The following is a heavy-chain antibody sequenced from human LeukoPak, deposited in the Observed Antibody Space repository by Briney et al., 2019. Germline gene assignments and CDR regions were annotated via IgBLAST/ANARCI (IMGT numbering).Heavy chain of an antibody. V-gene: IGHV4-34*01. CDR3: ARGGDGYNYFDY. J-gene: IGHJ4*02. D-gene: IGHD5-24*01. CDR2: IKHSGST. CDR1: GGSFSGYY. Sequence: PSETQSLTCAVYGGSFSGYYWSWIRQPPGKGLEWIGEIKHSGSTNYNPSLKSRVTISLDTSKNQFSLKVSFVAAADTAVYYCARGGDGYNYFDYWGQGTLVTVSS.